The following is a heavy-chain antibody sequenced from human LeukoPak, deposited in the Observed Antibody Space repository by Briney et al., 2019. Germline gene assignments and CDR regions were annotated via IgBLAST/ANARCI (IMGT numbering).Heavy chain of an antibody. J-gene: IGHJ5*02. CDR2: ITPVINTA. CDR3: ARVNLRGSNYNWFDP. V-gene: IGHV1-69*08. D-gene: IGHD1-26*01. Sequence: GASVKVSCKTSGGTFLSHTFSWVRQAPGQGLEWMGKITPVINTANYAQTFQGRVSICADKSTTTVYMDLSGLRPDDTAVYYCARVNLRGSNYNWFDPWGQGTLVTVAS. CDR1: GGTFLSHT.